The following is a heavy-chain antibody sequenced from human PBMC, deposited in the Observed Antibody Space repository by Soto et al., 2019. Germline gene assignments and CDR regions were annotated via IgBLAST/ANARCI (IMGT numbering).Heavy chain of an antibody. J-gene: IGHJ1*01. CDR1: GFSLSTSGVG. CDR2: IYWDDDK. V-gene: IGHV2-5*02. D-gene: IGHD4-17*01. Sequence: QITLKESGPTLVNPTQTLTLTCTFSGFSLSTSGVGVGWIRQPPGKALEWLALIYWDDDKRYSPSLKSRLTITKDTSKNQVVLTMTNMDPVDTATYSCAHSLAVTTPSEYFQHWGQGTLVTVSS. CDR3: AHSLAVTTPSEYFQH.